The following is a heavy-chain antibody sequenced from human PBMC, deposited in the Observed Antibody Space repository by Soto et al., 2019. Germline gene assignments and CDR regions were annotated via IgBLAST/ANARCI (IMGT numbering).Heavy chain of an antibody. CDR2: IYYSGST. CDR3: ARDYDFWSGRIRYGMDV. Sequence: KPSETLFLTCTVSGGSISSGGYYWSWIRQHPGKGLEWIGYIYYSGSTYYNPSLKSRVTISVDTSKNQFSLKLSSVTAADTAVYYCARDYDFWSGRIRYGMDVWGQGTTVTVSS. CDR1: GGSISSGGYY. V-gene: IGHV4-31*03. J-gene: IGHJ6*02. D-gene: IGHD3-3*01.